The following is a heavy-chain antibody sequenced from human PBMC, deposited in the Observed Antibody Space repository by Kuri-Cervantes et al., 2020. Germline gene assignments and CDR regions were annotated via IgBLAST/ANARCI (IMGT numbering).Heavy chain of an antibody. CDR3: ARDNAVEIYSSSWYRFDY. CDR1: GGSFSGYY. J-gene: IGHJ4*02. CDR2: INHSGST. Sequence: ESTRLSCSVYGGSFSGYYWSWIRQPPGKVLEWIGEINHSGSTNYNPSLKSQVTISVDKSKNQFSLKLSSVAAADTAVYYCARDNAVEIYSSSWYRFDYWGQGTLVTVSS. V-gene: IGHV4-34*01. D-gene: IGHD6-13*01.